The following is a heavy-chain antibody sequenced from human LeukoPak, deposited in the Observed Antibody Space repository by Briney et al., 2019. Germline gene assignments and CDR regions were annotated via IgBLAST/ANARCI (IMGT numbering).Heavy chain of an antibody. V-gene: IGHV3-7*01. J-gene: IGHJ1*01. CDR2: IKEDGSAK. CDR3: ARPIPTRTVFQS. Sequence: GGSLRLSCAASGFIFDNFYMHWVRQAPGKGLEWVASIKEDGSAKYYVDSVTGRFTISRDNANNSVYLQMNSLRVGDTAVYYCARPIPTRTVFQSWGPGTLVTVS. CDR1: GFIFDNFY. D-gene: IGHD3/OR15-3a*01.